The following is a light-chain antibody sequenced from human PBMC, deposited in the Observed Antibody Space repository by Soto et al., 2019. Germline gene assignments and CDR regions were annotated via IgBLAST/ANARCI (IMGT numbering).Light chain of an antibody. V-gene: IGKV3-15*01. CDR3: QQYNDCAPGYT. CDR1: QSISSN. Sequence: EIVMTQSPATLSVSPGERVTLSCRASQSISSNLAWYQQKPGQAPRLVIYGASTRATSIPARFSGSGSGTEFTITISSLQSEDFTVYYCQQYNDCAPGYTFGQGTRLDIK. J-gene: IGKJ2*01. CDR2: GAS.